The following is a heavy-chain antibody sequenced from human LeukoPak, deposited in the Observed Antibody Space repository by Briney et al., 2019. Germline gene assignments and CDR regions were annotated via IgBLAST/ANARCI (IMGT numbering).Heavy chain of an antibody. D-gene: IGHD2-2*02. V-gene: IGHV3-30*18. J-gene: IGHJ5*02. CDR3: AKVPVAGAIGWVDP. CDR2: ISHDEKNI. Sequence: GRSLRLSCAASGFIFSSYGLHWVRQAPGKGLEWVALISHDEKNIYYADSVKGRFTISRDNSKNTLYLQMNSLRIEDTAVYYCAKVPVAGAIGWVDPWGQGTLVTVSS. CDR1: GFIFSSYG.